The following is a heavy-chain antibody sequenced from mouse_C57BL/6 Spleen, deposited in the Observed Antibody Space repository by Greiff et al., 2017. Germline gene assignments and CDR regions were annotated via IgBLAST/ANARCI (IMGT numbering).Heavy chain of an antibody. D-gene: IGHD2-4*01. CDR2: IYPRDGST. Sequence: QVQLQQSDAELVQPGASVKISCKVSGYTFTAHTIHWMKQRPEQGLEWIGYIYPRDGSTKYNEKFKGKATLTAYKSSSTAYMQLNSLTSEDSAVYFCARIPYDYENYYFDYWGQGTTRTVSS. CDR3: ARIPYDYENYYFDY. J-gene: IGHJ2*01. CDR1: GYTFTAHT. V-gene: IGHV1-78*01.